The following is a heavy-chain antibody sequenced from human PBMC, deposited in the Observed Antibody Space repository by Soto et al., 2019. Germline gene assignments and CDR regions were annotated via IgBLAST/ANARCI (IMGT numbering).Heavy chain of an antibody. CDR3: AKANNGYYFEY. V-gene: IGHV3-30-3*01. Sequence: QVQLVESGGGVVQPGRSLRLSCAASGFTFSSYAMHWVRQAPGKGLEWVAVISYDGSKKYYADFVKGRFTISRDNSKNTLYLQMSSLRAEDTAVYYCAKANNGYYFEYWGQGTLVTVSS. CDR2: ISYDGSKK. CDR1: GFTFSSYA. J-gene: IGHJ4*02. D-gene: IGHD2-8*01.